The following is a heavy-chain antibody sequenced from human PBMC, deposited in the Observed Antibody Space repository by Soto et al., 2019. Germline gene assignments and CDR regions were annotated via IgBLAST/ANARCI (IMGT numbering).Heavy chain of an antibody. CDR3: AKDRGYYDSSGYYTY. Sequence: SLRLSCAASGFTFSSYAMSWVRQAPGKGLEWVSAISGSGGSTYYADSVKGRFTISRDNSKNTLYLQMNSLRAEDTAVYYCAKDRGYYDSSGYYTYWGQGTLVTV. J-gene: IGHJ4*02. V-gene: IGHV3-23*01. CDR2: ISGSGGST. D-gene: IGHD3-22*01. CDR1: GFTFSSYA.